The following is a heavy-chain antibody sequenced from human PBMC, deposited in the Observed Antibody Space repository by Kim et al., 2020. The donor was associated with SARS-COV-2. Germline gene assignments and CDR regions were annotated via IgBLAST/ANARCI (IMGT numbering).Heavy chain of an antibody. J-gene: IGHJ6*02. CDR3: AKGPARGAMVTHYYYYGMDV. CDR2: ISGSGGST. V-gene: IGHV3-23*01. CDR1: GFTFSSYA. Sequence: GGSLRLSCAASGFTFSSYAMSWVRQAPGKGLEWVSAISGSGGSTYYADSVKGRFTISRDNSKNTLYLQMNSLRAEDTAVYYCAKGPARGAMVTHYYYYGMDVWGQETTVTVSS. D-gene: IGHD5-18*01.